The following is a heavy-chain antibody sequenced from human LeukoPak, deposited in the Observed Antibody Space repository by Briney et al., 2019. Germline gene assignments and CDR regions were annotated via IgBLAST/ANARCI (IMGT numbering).Heavy chain of an antibody. Sequence: ASVKVSCKASGYTFTSYYMHWVRQAPGQGLEWMGIINPSGGSTSYAQKFQGRVTMTGDTSTSTVYMELSSLRSEDTAVYYCARVDTAMGLDYWGQGTLVTVSS. D-gene: IGHD5-18*01. J-gene: IGHJ4*02. CDR2: INPSGGST. V-gene: IGHV1-46*01. CDR1: GYTFTSYY. CDR3: ARVDTAMGLDY.